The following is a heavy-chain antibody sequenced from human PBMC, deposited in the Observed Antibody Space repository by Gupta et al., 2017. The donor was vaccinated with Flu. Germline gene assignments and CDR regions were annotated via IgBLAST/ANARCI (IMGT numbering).Heavy chain of an antibody. J-gene: IGHJ4*02. CDR2: ISISGGNM. Sequence: SDYYMSWIRQAPGKGLEWVSYISISGGNMYYADSVKGRFTISRDNAKNSLYLQMNSLRAEDTAVYYCARSPGMYSGGYYNFWGQGTLVTVSS. V-gene: IGHV3-11*01. D-gene: IGHD1-26*01. CDR1: SDYY. CDR3: ARSPGMYSGGYYNF.